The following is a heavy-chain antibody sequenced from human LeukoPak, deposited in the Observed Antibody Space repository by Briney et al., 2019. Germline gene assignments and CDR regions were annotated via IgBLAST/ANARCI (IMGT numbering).Heavy chain of an antibody. CDR3: ASHTATVVTPAFDY. J-gene: IGHJ4*02. V-gene: IGHV3-11*01. CDR1: GFTFSDYY. D-gene: IGHD4-23*01. Sequence: GGSLRPSCAASGFTFSDYYMSWIRQAPGKGLEWVSYISSSGSTIYYADSVKGRFTISRDNAKNSLYLQMNSLRAEDTAVYYCASHTATVVTPAFDYWGQGTLVTVSS. CDR2: ISSSGSTI.